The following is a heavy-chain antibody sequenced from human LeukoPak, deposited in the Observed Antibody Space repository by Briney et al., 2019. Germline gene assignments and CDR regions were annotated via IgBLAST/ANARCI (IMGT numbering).Heavy chain of an antibody. J-gene: IGHJ6*04. D-gene: IGHD3-10*01. CDR2: IYYSGST. V-gene: IGHV4-59*12. Sequence: SETLSLTCTVSGGSISSYYWSWIRQPPGKGLEWIGYIYYSGSTNYNPSLKSRVTISVDTSKNQFSLKLSSVTAADTAVYYCARVGGSGSYLIDVWGKGTTVTVSS. CDR3: ARVGGSGSYLIDV. CDR1: GGSISSYY.